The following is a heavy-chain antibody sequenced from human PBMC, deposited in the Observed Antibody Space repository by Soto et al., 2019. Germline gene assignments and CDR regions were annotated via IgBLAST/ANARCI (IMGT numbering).Heavy chain of an antibody. CDR2: ISGSGGST. V-gene: IGHV3-23*01. CDR3: AKAPYSGSGEYYYYYGMDV. CDR1: GFTFSSYA. Sequence: GGSLRLSCAASGFTFSSYAMSWVRQAPGKGLEWVSAISGSGGSTYYADSMKGRFTISRDNSKNTLYLQMNSLRAEDTAVYYCAKAPYSGSGEYYYYYGMDVWGQGTTVTVSS. D-gene: IGHD1-26*01. J-gene: IGHJ6*02.